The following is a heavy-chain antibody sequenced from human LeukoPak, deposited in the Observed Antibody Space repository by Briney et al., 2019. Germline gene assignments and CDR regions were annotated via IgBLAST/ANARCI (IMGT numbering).Heavy chain of an antibody. J-gene: IGHJ4*02. CDR1: GFTFSSFW. Sequence: QPGGSLRLSRAAAGFTFSSFWMSWVRQPPGKGLEWVAMIKHDGSEKYSVDSLKGRFTISRDNAKNLLYLQMNSLRVEDTAVYHCARETRLLSYWGQGTLVTVSS. CDR3: ARETRLLSY. V-gene: IGHV3-7*03. CDR2: IKHDGSEK. D-gene: IGHD3-3*01.